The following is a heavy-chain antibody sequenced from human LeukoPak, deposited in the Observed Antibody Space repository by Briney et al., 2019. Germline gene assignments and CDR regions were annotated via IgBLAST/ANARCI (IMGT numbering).Heavy chain of an antibody. Sequence: SGTLSLTCAVSGGSISSSNWWSWVRQPPGKGLEWIGEIYHSGSTNYNPSLKSRVTISVDTSKNQFSLKLSSVTAADTAVYYCARDLLNEGNHLDYWGQGTLVTVSS. CDR2: IYHSGST. D-gene: IGHD4-23*01. CDR3: ARDLLNEGNHLDY. V-gene: IGHV4-4*02. CDR1: GGSISSSNW. J-gene: IGHJ4*02.